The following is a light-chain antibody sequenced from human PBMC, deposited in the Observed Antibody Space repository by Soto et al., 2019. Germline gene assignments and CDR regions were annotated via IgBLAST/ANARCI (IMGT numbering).Light chain of an antibody. CDR3: SSYTSSSTYV. CDR2: DVS. CDR1: SSDVGGYNY. Sequence: QSALTQPASVSGSPGQSITISCTGTSSDVGGYNYVSWYQQHPGKAPNLMIYDVSNRSSGVSNRFSGSKSGNTASLTISGLQAEDEADYYGSSYTSSSTYVFGTGTKLTVL. J-gene: IGLJ1*01. V-gene: IGLV2-14*01.